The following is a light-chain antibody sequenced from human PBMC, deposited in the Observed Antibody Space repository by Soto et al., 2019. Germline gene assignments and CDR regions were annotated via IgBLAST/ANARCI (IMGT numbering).Light chain of an antibody. CDR2: AAS. J-gene: IGKJ2*01. Sequence: DIQMTQSPSSLSASVGDRVTITCRASQGISTYLVWYQQRQGRAPKLLIYAASSLLSGVPSRFSGSGSGTDFTLTISSLHPEDLATYYCQQSYRTPYTFGQGTKLETK. V-gene: IGKV1-39*01. CDR1: QGISTY. CDR3: QQSYRTPYT.